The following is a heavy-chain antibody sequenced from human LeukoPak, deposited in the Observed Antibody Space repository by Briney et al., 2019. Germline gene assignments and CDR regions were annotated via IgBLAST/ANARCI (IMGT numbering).Heavy chain of an antibody. V-gene: IGHV4-38-2*02. J-gene: IGHJ5*02. CDR2: IYHSGST. D-gene: IGHD3-10*01. Sequence: PSETLSLTCTVSGYSISSGYYWGWIRQPPGKGLEWIGSIYHSGSTYYNPSFKSRVTISVDTSKNQFSLKLSSVTAADTAVYYCARRLYSGRFDPWGQGTLVIVSS. CDR3: ARRLYSGRFDP. CDR1: GYSISSGYY.